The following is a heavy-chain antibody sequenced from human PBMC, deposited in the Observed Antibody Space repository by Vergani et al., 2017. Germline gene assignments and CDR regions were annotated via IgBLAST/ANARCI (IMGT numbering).Heavy chain of an antibody. CDR1: GFTFSSYA. CDR2: ISYDGSNK. CDR3: ARSWASYSSGPELSNWFDP. D-gene: IGHD6-19*01. J-gene: IGHJ5*02. V-gene: IGHV3-30-3*01. Sequence: QVQLVESGGGVVQPGRSLRLSCAASGFTFSSYAMHWVRQAPGTGLEWVAVISYDGSNKYYADSVKGRFTISRGNSKNTLYLQMNSLRAEDTAVYYCARSWASYSSGPELSNWFDPWGQGTLVTVSS.